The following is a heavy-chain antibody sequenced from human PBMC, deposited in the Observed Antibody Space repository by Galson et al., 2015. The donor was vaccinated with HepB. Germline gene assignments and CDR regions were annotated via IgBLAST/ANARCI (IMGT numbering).Heavy chain of an antibody. Sequence: SVKVSCKASGYTFSGYYMHWVRQAPGQGLEWMGCINPHSGDTNYAQKFQGRVTMTRDTSISTAYMELSSLVSDDPAVYYCARDSAWSQHLVKPADYWGQGTLATVSS. CDR2: INPHSGDT. CDR3: ARDSAWSQHLVKPADY. CDR1: GYTFSGYY. D-gene: IGHD6-13*01. V-gene: IGHV1-2*02. J-gene: IGHJ4*02.